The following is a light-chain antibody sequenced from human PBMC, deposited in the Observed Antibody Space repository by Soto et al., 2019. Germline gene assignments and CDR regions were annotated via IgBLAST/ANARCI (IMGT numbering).Light chain of an antibody. CDR3: SSSTSRSTLV. V-gene: IGLV2-14*01. CDR1: SSDVGGYNY. CDR2: DVS. J-gene: IGLJ2*01. Sequence: QSALTQPASVSGSPGQSITISCTGTSSDVGGYNYVSWYQQHPGKAPKLMIYDVSDRPSGVSSRFSGSKSGNTASLTISGLHAEDEADYYCSSSTSRSTLVFGGGTKLTVL.